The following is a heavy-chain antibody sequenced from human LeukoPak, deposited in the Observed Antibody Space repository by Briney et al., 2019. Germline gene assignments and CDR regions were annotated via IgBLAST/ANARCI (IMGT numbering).Heavy chain of an antibody. CDR2: ISSSGSVI. CDR1: GFTFTDYY. CDR3: ARDTTDYYYMDV. V-gene: IGHV3-11*04. D-gene: IGHD2/OR15-2a*01. Sequence: GGSLRLSCAASGFTFTDYYMTWIRQAPGKGLEWVSYISSSGSVIHYADSVKGRFTISRDNAKDLVYLQMKSLRAEDTAVYFCARDTTDYYYMDVWGKGTTVTVSS. J-gene: IGHJ6*03.